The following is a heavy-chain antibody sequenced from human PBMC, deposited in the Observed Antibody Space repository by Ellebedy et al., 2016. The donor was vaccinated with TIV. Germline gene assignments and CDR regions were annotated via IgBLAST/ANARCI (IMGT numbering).Heavy chain of an antibody. CDR1: GGSLTSPY. Sequence: MPSETLSLTCTVSGGSLTSPYFNWIRQSPGKGLEWIGYIHYSGGTNYNPSLKSRATISLDTARNQFALSLKSATAADTALYYCARGRCSGRTGSLALQHWGQGTLVIVSS. J-gene: IGHJ1*01. V-gene: IGHV4-59*11. CDR3: ARGRCSGRTGSLALQH. D-gene: IGHD2-15*01. CDR2: IHYSGGT.